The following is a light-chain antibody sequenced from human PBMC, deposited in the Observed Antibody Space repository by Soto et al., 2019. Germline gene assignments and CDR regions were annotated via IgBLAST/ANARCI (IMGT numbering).Light chain of an antibody. CDR1: SRDVGGYNS. J-gene: IGLJ1*01. V-gene: IGLV2-14*01. CDR2: DVS. Sequence: QSALTQPASVSGSPGLSIAISCTGTSRDVGGYNSVSWYQQQPGKVPKLMIYDVSNRPSGVSNRFSGSKSGNTASLTISGLQAEDEGDYYCSSYTTGGSYVFGTGTQVTVL. CDR3: SSYTTGGSYV.